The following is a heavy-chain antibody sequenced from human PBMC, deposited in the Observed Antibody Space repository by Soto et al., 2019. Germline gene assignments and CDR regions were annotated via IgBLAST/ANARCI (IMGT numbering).Heavy chain of an antibody. CDR3: AREVRGRGSPHWFDP. CDR1: GFSFSDYY. D-gene: IGHD3-10*01. V-gene: IGHV3-11*06. CDR2: ISDHGTYT. J-gene: IGHJ5*02. Sequence: GGSLRLSCTASGFSFSDYYMSWIRQAPGRGLEWVSYISDHGTYTYYSDSVKGRFTVSRDNAKNSLFLQMNSLRAEDTAVYYCAREVRGRGSPHWFDPWGQGTLVTVSS.